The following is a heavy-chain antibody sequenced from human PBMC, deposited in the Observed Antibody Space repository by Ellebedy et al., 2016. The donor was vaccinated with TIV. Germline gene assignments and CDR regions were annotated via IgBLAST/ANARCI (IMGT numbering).Heavy chain of an antibody. CDR2: IIVGGST. V-gene: IGHV3-69-1*01. CDR3: VRDSTHGYDDY. J-gene: IGHJ4*02. Sequence: PGGSLRLSCAASGFTFSDYHMNWVRQAPGKGLEWVSYIIVGGSTYDADSVKGRFIISRDNAENSLYLQMNSLRVEDTAVYYCVRDSTHGYDDYWGQGTLVTGSS. CDR1: GFTFSDYH. D-gene: IGHD5-24*01.